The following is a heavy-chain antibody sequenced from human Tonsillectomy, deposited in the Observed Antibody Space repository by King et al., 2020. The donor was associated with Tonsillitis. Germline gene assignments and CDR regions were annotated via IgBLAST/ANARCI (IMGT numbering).Heavy chain of an antibody. V-gene: IGHV4-59*08. CDR1: GGSISSYY. J-gene: IGHJ4*02. D-gene: IGHD5-18*01. Sequence: QMQLQESGPGLVKPSETLSLTCTVSGGSISSYYWSWIRQPPGKGLEWIGYIYSSGTTNYKPSHKSRVSISVDTSKNHFALKLSSVTAADTAVYYCARRVRGYSYGYFDYWGQGTLVTVSS. CDR3: ARRVRGYSYGYFDY. CDR2: IYSSGTT.